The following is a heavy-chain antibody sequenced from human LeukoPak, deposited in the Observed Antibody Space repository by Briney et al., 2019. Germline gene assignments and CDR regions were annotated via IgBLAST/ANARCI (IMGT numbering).Heavy chain of an antibody. CDR1: GYRFTKFA. CDR2: INTNTGNP. D-gene: IGHD2-8*02. CDR3: ATGREETIGTGY. Sequence: ASVKVSCKTSGYRFTKFAINWVRQAPGQGLEWMGWINTNTGNPTYAQDFTGRFVFSLDTSVRTAYLQISSLKPEDTAVYYCATGREETIGTGYWGQGTLVTVSS. V-gene: IGHV7-4-1*02. J-gene: IGHJ4*02.